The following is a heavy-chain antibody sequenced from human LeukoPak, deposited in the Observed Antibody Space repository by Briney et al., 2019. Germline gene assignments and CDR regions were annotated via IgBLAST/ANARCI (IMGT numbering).Heavy chain of an antibody. CDR1: GGSISSGGYY. D-gene: IGHD5-12*01. Sequence: PSETLSLTCTVSGGSISSGGYYWSWIRQHPGKGLEWIGYIYYSGSTYYNPSLKSRVTISVDTSKNQFSLKLSSVTAADTAVYYCARVVDKRDAFDIWGQGTMVTVSS. J-gene: IGHJ3*02. V-gene: IGHV4-31*03. CDR2: IYYSGST. CDR3: ARVVDKRDAFDI.